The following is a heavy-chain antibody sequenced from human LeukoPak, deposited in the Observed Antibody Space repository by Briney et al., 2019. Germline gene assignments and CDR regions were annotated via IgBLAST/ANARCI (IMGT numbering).Heavy chain of an antibody. Sequence: SATLPLTFPVSGGSISRYYWSWIRQPPGKGLAWIGYIYYSGSTNYNPSLKSRVTISVDTSKNQSSLKLSSVTAADTAVYYCARHTYSGSPRNAFAIWGQGTMVTVSS. V-gene: IGHV4-59*08. D-gene: IGHD1-26*01. CDR3: ARHTYSGSPRNAFAI. CDR2: IYYSGST. CDR1: GGSISRYY. J-gene: IGHJ3*02.